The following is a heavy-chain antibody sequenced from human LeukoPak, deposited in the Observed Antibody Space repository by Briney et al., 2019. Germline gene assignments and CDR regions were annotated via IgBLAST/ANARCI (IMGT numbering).Heavy chain of an antibody. Sequence: SETLSLTCSISGDSITTNSYWWGWIRQSPGKGLEWIGSIYSSWNSYYNPSLKTRATISPDTSKNQYSLRLTSVTAADTAIYYCARRGIWDLQIGNWFDPWGQGIPVIVSS. D-gene: IGHD3-16*01. CDR3: ARRGIWDLQIGNWFDP. CDR1: GDSITTNSYW. V-gene: IGHV4-39*01. J-gene: IGHJ5*02. CDR2: IYSSWNS.